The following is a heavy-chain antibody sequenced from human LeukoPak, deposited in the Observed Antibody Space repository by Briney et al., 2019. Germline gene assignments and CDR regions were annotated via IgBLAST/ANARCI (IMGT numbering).Heavy chain of an antibody. V-gene: IGHV3-30*18. J-gene: IGHJ3*02. D-gene: IGHD3-10*01. CDR2: ISYDGSNK. CDR3: AKEGYYGHDAFDI. CDR1: GFTFSSYG. Sequence: GRSLGLSCAASGFTFSSYGMHWVRQAPGKGLEWVAVISYDGSNKYYADSVKGRFTISRDNSKNTLYLQMNSLRAEDTAVYYCAKEGYYGHDAFDIWGQGTMVTVSP.